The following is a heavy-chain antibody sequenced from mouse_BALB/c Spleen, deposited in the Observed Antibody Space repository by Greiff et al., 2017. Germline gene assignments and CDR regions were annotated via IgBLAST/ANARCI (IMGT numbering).Heavy chain of an antibody. CDR1: GYSITSGYY. Sequence: DVQLQESGPGLVKPSQSLSLTCSVTGYSITSGYYWNWIRQFPGNKLEWMGYISYDGSNNYNPSLKNRISITRDTSKNQFFLKLNSVTTEDTATYYCASYYYGSSRYFDVWGAGTTVTVSS. V-gene: IGHV3-6*02. J-gene: IGHJ1*01. D-gene: IGHD1-1*01. CDR2: ISYDGSN. CDR3: ASYYYGSSRYFDV.